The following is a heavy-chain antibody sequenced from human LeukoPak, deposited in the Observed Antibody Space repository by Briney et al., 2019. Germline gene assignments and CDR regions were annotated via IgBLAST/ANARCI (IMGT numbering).Heavy chain of an antibody. D-gene: IGHD4-11*01. CDR3: EKDAQRGFDYSNSLQH. CDR2: IWSDGTNQ. Sequence: GRSLRLSCEASGFTFSHYGMHWVRQAPGKGLEWVAVIWSDGTNQYYADSVKGRFTISRDNFKNMVSLQMSRLGVEDTAVYYCEKDAQRGFDYSNSLQHWGQGSLVTVSS. V-gene: IGHV3-33*06. CDR1: GFTFSHYG. J-gene: IGHJ4*02.